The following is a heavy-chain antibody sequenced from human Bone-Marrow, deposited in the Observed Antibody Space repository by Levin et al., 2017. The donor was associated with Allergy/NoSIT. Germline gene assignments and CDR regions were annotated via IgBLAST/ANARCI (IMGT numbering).Heavy chain of an antibody. CDR3: AKGYSYVTDDY. CDR2: ISYDGSNK. J-gene: IGHJ4*02. D-gene: IGHD5-18*01. Sequence: GGSLRLSCAASGFTFSSYAMHWVRQAPGKGLEWVAVISYDGSNKYYADSVKGRFTISRDNSKNTLYLQMNSLRAEDTAVYYCAKGYSYVTDDYWGQGTLVTVSS. CDR1: GFTFSSYA. V-gene: IGHV3-30*04.